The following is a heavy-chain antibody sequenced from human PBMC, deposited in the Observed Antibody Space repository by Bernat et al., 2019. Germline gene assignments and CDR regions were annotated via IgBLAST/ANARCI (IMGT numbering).Heavy chain of an antibody. CDR3: ARILWFGELSWIDP. Sequence: QVQLQESGPGLVKPSQTLSLTCTVSGGPISSGDYYWSWIRQPPGKGLEWIGYIYYSGSTNYNPSLKSRVIISVDTSKSQFSLKLSSVIAADTAVYYCARILWFGELSWIDPWGQGTLVTVSS. CDR2: IYYSGST. D-gene: IGHD3-10*01. CDR1: GGPISSGDYY. V-gene: IGHV4-30-4*01. J-gene: IGHJ5*02.